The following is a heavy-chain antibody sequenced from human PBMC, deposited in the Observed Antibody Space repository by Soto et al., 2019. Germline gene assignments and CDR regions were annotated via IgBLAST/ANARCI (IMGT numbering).Heavy chain of an antibody. CDR2: IYHSGTF. V-gene: IGHV4-4*02. Sequence: QVRLQESSPGLVEPSGTLSLTCAVSGDSVSSSSCWSWVRQAPGKGVEWIGEIYHSGTFNYNPSLASRVSVSVDKSRNQLSLNLKSVTAADTAVYYCVRSVPAATWQYSGMDVWGQGTTVTVSS. CDR1: GDSVSSSSC. D-gene: IGHD2-2*01. J-gene: IGHJ6*02. CDR3: VRSVPAATWQYSGMDV.